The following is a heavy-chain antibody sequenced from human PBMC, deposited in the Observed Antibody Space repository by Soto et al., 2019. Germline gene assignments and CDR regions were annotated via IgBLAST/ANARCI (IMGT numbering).Heavy chain of an antibody. CDR3: ATDRNYDILTGLPDYYGMDV. CDR2: ISAYNGET. V-gene: IGHV1-18*01. J-gene: IGHJ6*02. D-gene: IGHD3-9*01. Sequence: ASVKVSCNASGYTFTSYGISLVRQAPGQGLEWMGWISAYNGETIYAQKFQGRVTMTEDTSTDTAYMELSSLRSEDTAVYYCATDRNYDILTGLPDYYGMDVWGQGTTVTVSS. CDR1: GYTFTSYG.